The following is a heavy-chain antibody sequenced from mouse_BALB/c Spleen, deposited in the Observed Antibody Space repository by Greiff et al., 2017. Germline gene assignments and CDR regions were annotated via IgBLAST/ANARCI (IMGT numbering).Heavy chain of an antibody. CDR1: GYAFTHYL. V-gene: IGHV1-54*01. CDR2: INPGSGGT. Sequence: QVQLQQSGAELVRPGTSVKVSCKASGYAFTHYLIEWVKQRPGQGLEWIGVINPGSGGTNYNEKFKGKATLTADKSSSTAYMQLSSLTSDDSAVYFCARSDDGYYSFDYWGQGTTLTVSS. CDR3: ARSDDGYYSFDY. D-gene: IGHD2-3*01. J-gene: IGHJ2*01.